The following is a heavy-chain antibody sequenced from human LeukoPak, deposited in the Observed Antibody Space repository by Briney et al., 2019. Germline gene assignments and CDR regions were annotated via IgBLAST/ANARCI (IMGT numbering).Heavy chain of an antibody. D-gene: IGHD6-19*01. J-gene: IGHJ4*02. CDR2: IKQDGSEE. CDR1: GFTFSSYW. CDR3: ARDAGDSSGWYEAGYYFDY. V-gene: IGHV3-7*01. Sequence: GGSLRLSCAASGFTFSSYWMSWVRQAPGKGLEWVANIKQDGSEEYYVDSVKGRFTISRDNAKNSLYLQMNSLRAEDTAVYYCARDAGDSSGWYEAGYYFDYWGQGTLVTVSS.